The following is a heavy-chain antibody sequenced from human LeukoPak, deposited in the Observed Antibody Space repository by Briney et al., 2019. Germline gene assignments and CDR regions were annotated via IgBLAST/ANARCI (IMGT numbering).Heavy chain of an antibody. D-gene: IGHD3-10*02. CDR2: IKTDGNEK. J-gene: IGHJ6*04. CDR3: AELGITMIGGV. Sequence: GGSLRLSCAASGFTFSSYWMSWVRQAPGKGLEWVANIKTDGNEKVYVDSLKGRFTTSRDNAKNSLYLQMNSLRAEDTAVYYCAELGITMIGGVWGKGTTVTISS. CDR1: GFTFSSYW. V-gene: IGHV3-7*01.